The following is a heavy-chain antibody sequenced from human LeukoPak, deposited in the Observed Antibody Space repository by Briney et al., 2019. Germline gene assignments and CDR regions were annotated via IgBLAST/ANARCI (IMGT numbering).Heavy chain of an antibody. J-gene: IGHJ4*02. V-gene: IGHV3-73*01. D-gene: IGHD3-3*01. CDR2: IRSKSNNYAA. CDR3: TRSLYYDSWSGYFGGEDFDY. CDR1: GFTFSASA. Sequence: PGGSLRLSCAASGFTFSASAIHWVRQASGKGLEWVGRIRSKSNNYAATYGASVKGRFTFSRDDSKNTAYLQMNSLKLEDTAVYYCTRSLYYDSWSGYFGGEDFDYWGQGTLVTVSS.